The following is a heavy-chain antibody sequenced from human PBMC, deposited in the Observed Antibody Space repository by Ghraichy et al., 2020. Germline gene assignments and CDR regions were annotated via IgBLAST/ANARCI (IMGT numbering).Heavy chain of an antibody. Sequence: SETLSLTCTVSGGSVSSGSYYWSWIRQPPGKGLEWIGYIYYSGSTNYNPSLKSRVTISVDTSKNQFSLKLSSVTAADTAVYYCARCGWDYYYDSSGYLYYFDYWGQGTLVTVSS. D-gene: IGHD3-22*01. CDR3: ARCGWDYYYDSSGYLYYFDY. J-gene: IGHJ4*02. V-gene: IGHV4-61*01. CDR2: IYYSGST. CDR1: GGSVSSGSYY.